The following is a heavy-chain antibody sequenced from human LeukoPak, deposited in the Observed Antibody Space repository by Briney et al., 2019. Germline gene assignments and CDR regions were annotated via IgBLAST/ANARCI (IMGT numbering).Heavy chain of an antibody. CDR2: IYHGGST. CDR3: AREGYSYGLPPDY. J-gene: IGHJ4*02. CDR1: GYSISSGYY. V-gene: IGHV4-38-2*02. D-gene: IGHD5-18*01. Sequence: SETLSLTCTVSGYSISSGYYWGWIRQPPGKGLEWIGSIYHGGSTYYNPSLKSRVTISVDTSKNQFSLKLSSVTAADTAVYYCAREGYSYGLPPDYWGQGTLVTVSS.